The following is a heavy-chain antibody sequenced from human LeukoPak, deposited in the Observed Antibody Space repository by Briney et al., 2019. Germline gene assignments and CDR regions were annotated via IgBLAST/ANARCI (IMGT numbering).Heavy chain of an antibody. CDR1: GFTFSSYA. V-gene: IGHV3-23*01. D-gene: IGHD5-18*01. J-gene: IGHJ4*02. Sequence: GGSLRLSWAASGFTFSSYAMSWVRQAPGKGLEWVSAISGSGGSTYYADSVKDRFTISRDNSKNTLYLQMNSLRAEDTAVYYCAKPDTAMVRGFDYWGQGTLVTVSS. CDR3: AKPDTAMVRGFDY. CDR2: ISGSGGST.